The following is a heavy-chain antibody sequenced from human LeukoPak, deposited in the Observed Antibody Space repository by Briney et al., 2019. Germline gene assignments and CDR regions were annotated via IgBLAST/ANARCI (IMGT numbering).Heavy chain of an antibody. CDR3: ARARGYDILTGYHRPFDY. CDR2: FYYSGST. J-gene: IGHJ4*02. Sequence: SETPSLTCTVSGGSISSGDYYWSWIRQPPGKGLEWIGYFYYSGSTYYNPSLKSRVTISVDTSKNQFSLKLSSVTAADTAVYYCARARGYDILTGYHRPFDYWGQGTLVTVSS. CDR1: GGSISSGDYY. V-gene: IGHV4-30-4*01. D-gene: IGHD3-9*01.